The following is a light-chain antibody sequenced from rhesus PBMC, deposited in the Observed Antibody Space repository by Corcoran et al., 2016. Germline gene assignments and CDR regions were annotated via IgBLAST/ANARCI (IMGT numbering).Light chain of an antibody. J-gene: IGKJ2*01. Sequence: QVILTQSPATLSLSPGERATLSCRASQSVSIYLAWYQQKPGQAPRLLIYAASTRATGIPARFIGSGSGTDLTLTISSLEPEDVGVYHCYQHSSGYSFGQGTKVEIK. V-gene: IGKV3-10*01. CDR2: AAS. CDR3: YQHSSGYS. CDR1: QSVSIY.